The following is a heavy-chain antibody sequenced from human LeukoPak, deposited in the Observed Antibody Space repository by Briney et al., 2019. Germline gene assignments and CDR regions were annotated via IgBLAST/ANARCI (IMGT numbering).Heavy chain of an antibody. J-gene: IGHJ5*02. V-gene: IGHV4-59*01. CDR2: SSYTGST. D-gene: IGHD3-10*02. Sequence: SETLSLTCTVSGGSISSNYWSWIWQPPGKGLEWITYSSYTGSTNYNPSLKSRVTISVDTSKNQFSLRLRSATAADTAVYYCARFIPSSGIDPWGQGTLVTVSS. CDR1: GGSISSNY. CDR3: ARFIPSSGIDP.